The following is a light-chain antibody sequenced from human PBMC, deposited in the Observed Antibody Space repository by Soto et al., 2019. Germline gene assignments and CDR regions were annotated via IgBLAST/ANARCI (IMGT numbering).Light chain of an antibody. CDR2: EVD. J-gene: IGLJ2*01. Sequence: QSALTQPPSASGSPGQSVTLSCSGTGGDIGRYDVVSWYQQYPGKVPKLLIYEVDKRPSGVPDRFSGSKSGDRASLTVSGLRPEDEADYHCRAYAGGNIVLFGGGTQLTVL. V-gene: IGLV2-8*01. CDR3: RAYAGGNIVL. CDR1: GGDIGRYDV.